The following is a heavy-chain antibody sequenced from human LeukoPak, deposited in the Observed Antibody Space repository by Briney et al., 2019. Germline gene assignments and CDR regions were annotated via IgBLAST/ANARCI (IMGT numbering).Heavy chain of an antibody. CDR1: GFTFSSYW. CDR2: ISYDGRTT. J-gene: IGHJ4*02. D-gene: IGHD7-27*01. CDR3: ARDPSRLLNGGRLDY. V-gene: IGHV3-30*03. Sequence: PGGSLRLSCAASGFTFSSYWMSWVRQAPGKGLEWVSVISYDGRTTYLSDSVKGRFSTSRDNSKNTVNLQMNSLRDEDTAVYYCARDPSRLLNGGRLDYWGQGTLVTVSS.